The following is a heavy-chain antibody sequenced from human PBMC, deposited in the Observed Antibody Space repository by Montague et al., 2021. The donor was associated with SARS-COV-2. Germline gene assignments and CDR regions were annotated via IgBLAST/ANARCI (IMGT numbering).Heavy chain of an antibody. J-gene: IGHJ3*02. CDR3: ARDKGLTIFGVVKSPGAFDI. D-gene: IGHD3-3*01. Sequence: SETLSLTCTVSGGSISSYYWSWIRQHPGKGLEWIGYIYYSGSTNYNPSLKSRVTISVDTSKNQFSLKLSSVTAADTAVYYCARDKGLTIFGVVKSPGAFDIWGQGTMVTVSS. CDR1: GGSISSYY. CDR2: IYYSGST. V-gene: IGHV4-59*01.